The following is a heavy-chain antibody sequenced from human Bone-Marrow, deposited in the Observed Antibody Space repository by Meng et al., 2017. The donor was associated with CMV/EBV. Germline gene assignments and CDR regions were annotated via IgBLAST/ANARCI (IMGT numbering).Heavy chain of an antibody. J-gene: IGHJ6*02. CDR2: INPSGGST. CDR1: GYTFTSNY. CDR3: ARDRCSSTSCLMGYYYGMDV. D-gene: IGHD2-2*01. V-gene: IGHV1-46*01. Sequence: ASVKVSCKASGYTFTSNYMHWVRQAPGQGLEWMGIINPSGGSTSYAQKFQGRVTMTRDTSTSTVYMEMSSLRSEDTAVYYCARDRCSSTSCLMGYYYGMDVWGQGTTVAFSS.